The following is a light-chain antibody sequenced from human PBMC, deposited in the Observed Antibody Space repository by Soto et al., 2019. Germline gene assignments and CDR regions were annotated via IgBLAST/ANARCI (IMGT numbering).Light chain of an antibody. Sequence: QSVLTQPASVCGSPGQSFTFSCTGTSSDVGAYKYVSWYQQHPGKAPKLMIYEVSNRPSGVSNRFSGSKSGNTASLTISVLQADYEADYYCNSYAGDIIRFVFGTGTKVTVL. CDR3: NSYAGDIIRFV. CDR1: SSDVGAYKY. CDR2: EVS. J-gene: IGLJ1*01. V-gene: IGLV2-14*01.